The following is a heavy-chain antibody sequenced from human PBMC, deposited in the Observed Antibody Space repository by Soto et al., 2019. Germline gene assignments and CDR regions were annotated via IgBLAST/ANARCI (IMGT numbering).Heavy chain of an antibody. CDR2: IIPILGIA. CDR1: GGTFSSYT. Sequence: SVKVSCKASGGTFSSYTISWVRQAPGQGLEWMGRIIPILGIANYAQKFQGRVTITADKSTSTAYMELSSLRSEDTAVYYCARDRPDIVVVVAATLYSWGQGTLVTVSS. CDR3: ARDRPDIVVVVAATLYS. D-gene: IGHD2-15*01. J-gene: IGHJ4*02. V-gene: IGHV1-69*04.